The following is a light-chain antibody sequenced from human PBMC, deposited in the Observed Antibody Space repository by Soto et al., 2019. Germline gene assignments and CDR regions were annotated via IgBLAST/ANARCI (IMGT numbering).Light chain of an antibody. CDR2: GAS. CDR3: QRYGTSPRT. J-gene: IGKJ2*01. Sequence: EIVLAQSPGTLSLSPGERAILSCRASQTISSNYLAWYQQKPGQAPRLLIYGASSRATGIPDRFSGSGSGTDFTLTISRLEPEDFAVYFCQRYGTSPRTFGQGTKLEIK. CDR1: QTISSNY. V-gene: IGKV3-20*01.